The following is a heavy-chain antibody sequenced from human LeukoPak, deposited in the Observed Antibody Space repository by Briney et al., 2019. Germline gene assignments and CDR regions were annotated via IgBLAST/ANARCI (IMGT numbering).Heavy chain of an antibody. J-gene: IGHJ4*02. CDR3: ASPLRDY. CDR1: GLIFGSYE. V-gene: IGHV3-48*03. CDR2: IDANSNKI. Sequence: GGSLRLSCAASGLIFGSYEMNWVRQAPGKGLEWVSYIDANSNKIYYADSVRGRFSTSRDNPRNSMSLQMNRLRVDDTAVYYCASPLRDYWGPGTLVVVSS.